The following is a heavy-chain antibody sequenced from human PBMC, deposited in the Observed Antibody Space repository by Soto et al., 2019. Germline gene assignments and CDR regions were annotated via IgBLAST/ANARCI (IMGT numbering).Heavy chain of an antibody. CDR2: FYSSGSI. CDR3: ARMYSSGSGWFHP. CDR1: GYSITAGGYY. J-gene: IGHJ5*02. Sequence: SETLSLTCFVSGYSITAGGYYWSWIRPHPGKGLEWIGSFYSSGSIIYNPSLRSRVSISGDTSSNQFSMSLTSVTAADTARYYCARMYSSGSGWFHPWGQGTLVTVSS. V-gene: IGHV4-31*03. D-gene: IGHD6-19*01.